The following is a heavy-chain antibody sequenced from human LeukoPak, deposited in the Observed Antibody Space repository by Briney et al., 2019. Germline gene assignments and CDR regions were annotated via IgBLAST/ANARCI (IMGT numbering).Heavy chain of an antibody. CDR2: IGGSGGST. D-gene: IGHD6-19*01. CDR3: AKAGWLVRNYMDV. Sequence: GGTLRLSCAASGFTFSTYGMSWVRPAPGKGLEWVSAIGGSGGSTYYADSVKGRFTISRDNSKNTLYLQMNSLRAEDTAVYYCAKAGWLVRNYMDVWGKGTTVTVSS. V-gene: IGHV3-23*01. J-gene: IGHJ6*03. CDR1: GFTFSTYG.